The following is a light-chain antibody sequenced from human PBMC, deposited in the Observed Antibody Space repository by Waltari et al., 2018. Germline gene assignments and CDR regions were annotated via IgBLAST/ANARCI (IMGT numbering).Light chain of an antibody. J-gene: IGKJ1*01. CDR3: AQGAHAPWT. CDR1: QSLLHLDGNTY. V-gene: IGKV2-30*02. Sequence: VVMTQSPLSQSITPGQPASISCRSSQSLLHLDGNTYLSWYHQKPGHPPRLLFYQVSNRYAGVPAKFSGSGAGRDFTLTISRVEAEDAGVYYCAQGAHAPWTFGQGTKVEI. CDR2: QVS.